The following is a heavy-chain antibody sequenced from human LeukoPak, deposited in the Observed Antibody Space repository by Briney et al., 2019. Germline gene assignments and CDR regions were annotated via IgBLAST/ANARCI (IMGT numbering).Heavy chain of an antibody. CDR2: VSASGGST. Sequence: PGGSLRLSCAASGFTFSSYAMSWVRQAPGKGLEWVSAVSASGGSTYYADSVKGRFTISRDNAKNSLYLQMNSLRGEDTAVYYCARAASGNYPGYFDYWGQGTLVTVSS. CDR3: ARAASGNYPGYFDY. V-gene: IGHV3-23*01. CDR1: GFTFSSYA. J-gene: IGHJ4*02. D-gene: IGHD1-26*01.